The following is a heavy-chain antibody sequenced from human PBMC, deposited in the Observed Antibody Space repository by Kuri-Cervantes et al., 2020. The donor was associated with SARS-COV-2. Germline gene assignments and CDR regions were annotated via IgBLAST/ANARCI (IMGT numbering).Heavy chain of an antibody. D-gene: IGHD4-11*01. CDR1: GYSISSGYY. Sequence: SETLSLTCAVSGYSISSGYYWGWIRQPPGKGLEWIGSIYYSGSTYYNPSLKSRVTISVDTSKNQFSLKLSSVTAADTAVYYCARALQGWFDPWGQGTLVTVSS. CDR2: IYYSGST. V-gene: IGHV4-38-2*01. J-gene: IGHJ5*02. CDR3: ARALQGWFDP.